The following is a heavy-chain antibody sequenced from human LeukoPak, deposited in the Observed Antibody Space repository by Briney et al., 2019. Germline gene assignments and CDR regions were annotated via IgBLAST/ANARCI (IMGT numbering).Heavy chain of an antibody. CDR2: IYYSGST. D-gene: IGHD2-15*01. CDR3: ARDRSCSGGSCLDDYYYGMDV. J-gene: IGHJ6*02. V-gene: IGHV4-30-4*01. CDR1: GGSISSGDYY. Sequence: PSQTLSLTCTVSGGSISSGDYYRSWIRQPPGKGLEWIGYIYYSGSTYYNPSLKSRVTISVDTSKNQFSLKLSSVTAADTAVYYCARDRSCSGGSCLDDYYYGMDVWGQGTTVTVSS.